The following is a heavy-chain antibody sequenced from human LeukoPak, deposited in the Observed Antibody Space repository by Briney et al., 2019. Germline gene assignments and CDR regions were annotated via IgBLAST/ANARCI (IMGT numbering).Heavy chain of an antibody. J-gene: IGHJ4*02. Sequence: ASVKVSCKASGYTFTGYYMHWGRQAPGQGLEWMGWINPNSGGTDYAQKFQGRVTMTRDTSISTAYMEVSRLRSDDTAVYYCARGAGSDYDSSGYSFDYWGQGTLVTVSS. V-gene: IGHV1-2*02. D-gene: IGHD3-22*01. CDR3: ARGAGSDYDSSGYSFDY. CDR1: GYTFTGYY. CDR2: INPNSGGT.